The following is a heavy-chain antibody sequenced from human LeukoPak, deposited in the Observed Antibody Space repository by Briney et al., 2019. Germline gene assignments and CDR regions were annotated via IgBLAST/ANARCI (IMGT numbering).Heavy chain of an antibody. CDR3: ARLYGSGTYYKRAYYYYMDV. J-gene: IGHJ6*03. CDR2: IYHSGST. V-gene: IGHV4-38-2*02. Sequence: PSETLSLTCTVSGYSISSGYYWGWIRHPPGKGLEWIGSIYHSGSTYYNPSLKSRVTISVDTSKNQFSLKLSSVTAADTVVYYCARLYGSGTYYKRAYYYYMDVWGKGTTVTISS. D-gene: IGHD3-10*01. CDR1: GYSISSGYY.